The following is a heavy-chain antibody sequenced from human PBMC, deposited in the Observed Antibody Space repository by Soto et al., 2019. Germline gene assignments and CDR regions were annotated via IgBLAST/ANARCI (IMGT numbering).Heavy chain of an antibody. V-gene: IGHV1-2*02. CDR1: GYPVTAYY. CDR3: ASGWGVGVAGSAAFDM. CDR2: INPATGAA. J-gene: IGHJ3*02. Sequence: QLHLVQSGAVVKKPGASVTVSCSASGYPVTAYYMHWVRQAPGRGLEWMGGINPATGAAKYTQTFQGRVTMTRETSPSTVFMELSGLTSEDTAGFSSASGWGVGVAGSAAFDMWGQGTLVTVSS. D-gene: IGHD3-3*01.